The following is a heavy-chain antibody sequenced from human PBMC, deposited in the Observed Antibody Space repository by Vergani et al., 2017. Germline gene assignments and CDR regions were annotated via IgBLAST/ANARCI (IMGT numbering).Heavy chain of an antibody. CDR2: ISSGGGDI. V-gene: IGHV3-23*01. J-gene: IGHJ1*01. CDR1: GFTFDAST. D-gene: IGHD3-10*01. CDR3: TTACGLYYLHGEYFQY. Sequence: EVQLLESGGGLVQPGGSRRLSCAGAGFTFDASTMAYVRQAPGKGLEWVATISSGGGDIFSGNSVKGRFTISRDNSKNTLFLQMNSLKDEDTAVYYCTTACGLYYLHGEYFQYWGRGTLVSVSS.